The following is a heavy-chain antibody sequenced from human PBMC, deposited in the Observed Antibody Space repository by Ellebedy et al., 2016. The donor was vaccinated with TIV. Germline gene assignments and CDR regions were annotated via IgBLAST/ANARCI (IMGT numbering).Heavy chain of an antibody. V-gene: IGHV1-69*13. CDR2: IIPIFGTA. Sequence: ASVKVSXXASGGTFSSDTISWVRQAPGQGLEWMGGIIPIFGTANYAQKFQDRVTITADESTRTAYMELSSLRSEDTAVYSCARDFLRAPDGSESYNNWFDPWGQGTLVTVSS. D-gene: IGHD3-10*01. J-gene: IGHJ5*02. CDR1: GGTFSSDT. CDR3: ARDFLRAPDGSESYNNWFDP.